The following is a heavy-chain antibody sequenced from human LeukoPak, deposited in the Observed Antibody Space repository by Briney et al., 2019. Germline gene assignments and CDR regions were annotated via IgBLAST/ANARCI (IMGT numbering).Heavy chain of an antibody. Sequence: SETLSLTCTVSGGSITSGSYHWGWIRQSPGKGLEWIGNTYYTGSAYYRPSLQSRVSISVDTSKKEFSLKLTSVTAADTAVYYCARDRGGYAYSFDYWGQGTLVTVSS. CDR3: ARDRGGYAYSFDY. J-gene: IGHJ4*02. D-gene: IGHD5-12*01. V-gene: IGHV4-39*02. CDR2: TYYTGSA. CDR1: GGSITSGSYH.